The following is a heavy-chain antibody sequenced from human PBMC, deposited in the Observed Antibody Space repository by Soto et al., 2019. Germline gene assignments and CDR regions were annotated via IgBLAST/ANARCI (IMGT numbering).Heavy chain of an antibody. Sequence: SVKVSCKXSGGTFSSYAISWVRQAPGQGLEWMGGIIPIFGTANYAQKFQGRVTITADESTSTAYMELSSLRSEDTAVYYCATTGGSYYTQHLYGMDVWGQGTTVTVSS. V-gene: IGHV1-69*13. J-gene: IGHJ6*02. CDR3: ATTGGSYYTQHLYGMDV. CDR1: GGTFSSYA. CDR2: IIPIFGTA. D-gene: IGHD3-10*01.